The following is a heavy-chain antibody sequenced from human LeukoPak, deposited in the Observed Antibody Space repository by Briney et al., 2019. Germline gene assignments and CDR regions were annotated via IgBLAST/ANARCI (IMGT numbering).Heavy chain of an antibody. D-gene: IGHD4-17*01. Sequence: PGGSLRLSCAASGFTVSSNDMSWVRQAPGKGLECISGIYSGGSTDYADSVKGRLTISRDNSKNTLYLQMNSLRAEDTAVYYCARVVDHDYGDYYLDYWGQGTLVTVSS. CDR3: ARVVDHDYGDYYLDY. CDR1: GFTVSSND. V-gene: IGHV3-53*01. J-gene: IGHJ4*02. CDR2: IYSGGST.